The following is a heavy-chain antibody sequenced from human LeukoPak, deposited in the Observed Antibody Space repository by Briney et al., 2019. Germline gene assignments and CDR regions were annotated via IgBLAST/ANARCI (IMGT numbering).Heavy chain of an antibody. J-gene: IGHJ6*04. Sequence: QPGGSLRLSCAASGFTFSGSAMHWVRQASGKGLEWVGRIRSKANSYATAYAASVKGRFTISRDDSKNTAYLQMNSLKTEDTAVYYCTGITIFGVGDVWGKGTKVTVSS. CDR3: TGITIFGVGDV. V-gene: IGHV3-73*01. CDR1: GFTFSGSA. CDR2: IRSKANSYAT. D-gene: IGHD3-3*01.